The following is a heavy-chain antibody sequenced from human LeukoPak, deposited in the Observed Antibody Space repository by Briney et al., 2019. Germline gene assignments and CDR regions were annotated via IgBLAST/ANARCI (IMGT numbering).Heavy chain of an antibody. CDR2: ISAYNGNT. J-gene: IGHJ6*03. V-gene: IGHV1-18*01. CDR1: GYTFTSYG. CDR3: ARGSPMTGVYSSPPDANYYYYYMDV. Sequence: ASVKVSCKASGYTFTSYGISWVRQAPGQGLEWMGWISAYNGNTNYAQKLQGRVTMTTDTSTSTAYMELRSLRSDDTAVYYCARGSPMTGVYSSPPDANYYYYYMDVWGKGTTVTVSS. D-gene: IGHD6-13*01.